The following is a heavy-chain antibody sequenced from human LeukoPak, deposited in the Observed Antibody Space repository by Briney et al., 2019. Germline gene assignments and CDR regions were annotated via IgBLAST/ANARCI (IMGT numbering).Heavy chain of an antibody. CDR1: GYTSTSYG. V-gene: IGHV1-18*01. CDR3: ARGGEWELLPGDFDY. Sequence: ASVKVSCKASGYTSTSYGISWVRQAPGQGLEWMGWISAYNGNTNYAQKLQGRVTMTTDTSTSTAYMELRSLRSDDTAVYYCARGGEWELLPGDFDYWGQGTLVTVSS. CDR2: ISAYNGNT. D-gene: IGHD1-26*01. J-gene: IGHJ4*02.